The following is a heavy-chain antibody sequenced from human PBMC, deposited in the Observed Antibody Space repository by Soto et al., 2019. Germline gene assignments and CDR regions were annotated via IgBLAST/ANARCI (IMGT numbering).Heavy chain of an antibody. CDR2: ISSSSSTI. J-gene: IGHJ6*03. CDR1: GFIFSTYS. D-gene: IGHD3-3*01. V-gene: IGHV3-48*01. CDR3: ARDQGYDSAYYYCIDV. Sequence: QPGGSLRLSCAASGFIFSTYSMNWVRQAPGKGLEWVSYISSSSSTIYYADSVKDRFTISRDNAKNSVYLQMNSLRGEDTAVYYCARDQGYDSAYYYCIDVWGKGTTVTVSS.